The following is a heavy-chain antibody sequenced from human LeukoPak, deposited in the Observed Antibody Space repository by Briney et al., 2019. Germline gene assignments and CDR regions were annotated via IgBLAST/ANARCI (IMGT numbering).Heavy chain of an antibody. CDR1: GYTFTSYG. CDR3: ARSDSSGRYGGYYYYYMDV. J-gene: IGHJ6*03. Sequence: ASVKVSCKASGYTFTSYGFTWVRQAPAQGLEWMGWISAYNGNTNYAQKLQGRVTMTTDTSTSTAYMELRSLRSDDTAVYYCARSDSSGRYGGYYYYYMDVWGKGTTVTVYS. V-gene: IGHV1-18*01. CDR2: ISAYNGNT. D-gene: IGHD6-19*01.